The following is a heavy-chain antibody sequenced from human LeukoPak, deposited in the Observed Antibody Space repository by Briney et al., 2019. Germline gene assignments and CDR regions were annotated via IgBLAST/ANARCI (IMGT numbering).Heavy chain of an antibody. J-gene: IGHJ6*02. CDR3: ARSRITMVRGASGGMDV. D-gene: IGHD3-10*01. CDR2: IYYSGST. Sequence: SETLSLTCTVSGGSISSYYWGWIRQPPGKGLEWIGYIYYSGSTNYNPSLKSRVTISVDTSKNQFSLKLSSVTAADTAVYYCARSRITMVRGASGGMDVWGQGTTVTVSS. V-gene: IGHV4-59*01. CDR1: GGSISSYY.